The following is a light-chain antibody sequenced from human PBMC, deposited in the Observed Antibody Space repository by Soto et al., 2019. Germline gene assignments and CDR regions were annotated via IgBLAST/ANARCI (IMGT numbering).Light chain of an antibody. CDR3: LQHRHYPLN. J-gene: IGKJ4*01. CDR2: AAS. Sequence: DIQMTQSPSAMSASVGDRVTITCRASQGIDNYLAWFQQKPGKVPQRLIYAASTLHSGGPSRFSGSGSGTEFTLKIRSLQPEDFATYSCLQHRHYPLNFGGGTTVDIK. V-gene: IGKV1-17*03. CDR1: QGIDNY.